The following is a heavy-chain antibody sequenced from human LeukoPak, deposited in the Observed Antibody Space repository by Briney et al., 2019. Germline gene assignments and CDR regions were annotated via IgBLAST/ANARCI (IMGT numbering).Heavy chain of an antibody. CDR3: ALGYYYYYGMDV. Sequence: ASVKVSCKVSGYTLTELSMHWVRQAPGKGLEWMGGFDPEDGETIYAQKFQGRVTMTRDTSISTAYMELSRLRSDDTAVYYCALGYYYYYGMDVWGQGTTVTVSS. CDR1: GYTLTELS. J-gene: IGHJ6*02. V-gene: IGHV1-24*01. D-gene: IGHD6-6*01. CDR2: FDPEDGET.